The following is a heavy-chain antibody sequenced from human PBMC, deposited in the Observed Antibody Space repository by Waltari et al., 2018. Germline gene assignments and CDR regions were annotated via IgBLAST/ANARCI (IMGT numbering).Heavy chain of an antibody. CDR1: GYAFNNYG. V-gene: IGHV1-18*01. Sequence: QVQLVQSGAEVKKPGASVKVACKASGYAFNNYGISWVRQARGQGLEWMAWISTYSGDSNYAHKIQCRVTLTTDTSTSTVYLELRSLRSDDTGVYYCARDRRISLSQSTNYFDYWGQGTLVTVAS. CDR3: ARDRRISLSQSTNYFDY. J-gene: IGHJ4*02. CDR2: ISTYSGDS.